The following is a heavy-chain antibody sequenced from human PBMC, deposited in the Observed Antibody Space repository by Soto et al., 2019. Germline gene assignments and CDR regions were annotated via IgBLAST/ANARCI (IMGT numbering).Heavy chain of an antibody. D-gene: IGHD3-3*01. J-gene: IGHJ4*02. CDR3: ARLYYDFWSGYYFHY. V-gene: IGHV4-39*01. Sequence: SETLSLTCTVSGVSISSSSYYCGWIRQPPGKGLEWIGSIYYSGSTYYNPSLKSRVTISVDTSKNQFSLKLSSVTAADTAVYYCARLYYDFWSGYYFHYWGQGTLVTVSS. CDR1: GVSISSSSYY. CDR2: IYYSGST.